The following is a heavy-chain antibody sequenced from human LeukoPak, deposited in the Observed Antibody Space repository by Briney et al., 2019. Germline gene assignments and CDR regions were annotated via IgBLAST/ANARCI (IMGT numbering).Heavy chain of an antibody. CDR3: AKDTSWMTRAYYMDV. J-gene: IGHJ6*03. D-gene: IGHD4-11*01. CDR2: ISGSGGST. Sequence: GGSLRLSCAASGFTFSSYAMSWVRQAPGKGLEWVSAISGSGGSTYYADSVKGRFTISRDNSKNTLYLQMNSLRAEDTAVYYCAKDTSWMTRAYYMDVWGKGTTVIISS. V-gene: IGHV3-23*01. CDR1: GFTFSSYA.